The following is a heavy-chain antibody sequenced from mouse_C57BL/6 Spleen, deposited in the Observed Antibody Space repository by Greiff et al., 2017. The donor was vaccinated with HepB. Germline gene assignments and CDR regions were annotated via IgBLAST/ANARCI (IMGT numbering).Heavy chain of an antibody. J-gene: IGHJ3*01. D-gene: IGHD2-3*01. CDR3: TRDGPFAY. CDR2: IDPETGGT. V-gene: IGHV1-15*01. CDR1: GYTFTAYE. Sequence: VQLQESGAELVRPGASVTLSCKASGYTFTAYEMHWVKQTPVHGLEWIGAIDPETGGTAYNQKFKGKAILTADKSSSTAYMELRSLTSEDSAVYYCTRDGPFAYWGQGTLVTVSA.